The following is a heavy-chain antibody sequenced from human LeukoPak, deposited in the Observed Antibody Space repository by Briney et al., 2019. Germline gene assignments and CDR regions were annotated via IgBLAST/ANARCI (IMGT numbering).Heavy chain of an antibody. CDR2: VYYNGLT. V-gene: IGHV4-59*11. CDR3: RRELSTVTFDY. Sequence: PSETLSLTCTVSGGSISPHYWTWMRQPPGKGLEWIGYVYYNGLTSYNASLRRRLILSVDTARNQVSLKLTSVTAADTAVYYCRRELSTVTFDYGGQGPRVTVSS. CDR1: GGSISPHY. J-gene: IGHJ4*02. D-gene: IGHD4-17*01.